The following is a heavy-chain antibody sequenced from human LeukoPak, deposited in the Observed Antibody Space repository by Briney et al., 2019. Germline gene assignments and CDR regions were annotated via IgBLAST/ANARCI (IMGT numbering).Heavy chain of an antibody. CDR3: ARLNYDFWSGSKNWFDP. Sequence: SETLSLTCSVSYGSISSSGYYWGWIRQPPGKGLEWIASIYYDGNTYYNPSLKSRVTISVDTSKNQFSLKLSSVTAADTAVYYCARLNYDFWSGSKNWFDPWGQGTLVTVSS. CDR2: IYYDGNT. V-gene: IGHV4-39*07. D-gene: IGHD3-3*01. J-gene: IGHJ5*02. CDR1: YGSISSSGYY.